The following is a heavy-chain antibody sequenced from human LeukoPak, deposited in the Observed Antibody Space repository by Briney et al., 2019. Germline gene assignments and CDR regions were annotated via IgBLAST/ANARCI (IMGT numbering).Heavy chain of an antibody. CDR2: VDYRERN. Sequence: PSEPLTLTCTVSGGSITTTGHCWGWIRQPPGKGLEWIGIVDYRERNTYNPSLKSRVTISADTSRNQFSLRLSSVTATDTAVYYCANYVSRTMRDYWGQGTLVTVSS. CDR1: GGSITTTGHC. D-gene: IGHD3-16*01. CDR3: ANYVSRTMRDY. J-gene: IGHJ4*02. V-gene: IGHV4-39*01.